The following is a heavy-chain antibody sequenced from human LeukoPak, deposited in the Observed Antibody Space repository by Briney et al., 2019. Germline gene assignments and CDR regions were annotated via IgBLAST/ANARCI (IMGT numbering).Heavy chain of an antibody. J-gene: IGHJ4*02. CDR1: GFTVSSNY. V-gene: IGHV3-66*01. CDR3: AKDQVIVVVSGGYFDY. Sequence: GGSLRLSCAASGFTVSSNYMSWVRQAPGKGLEWVSVIYSGGSTYYADSVKGRFTISRDNSKNTLYLQMNSLRAEDTAVYYCAKDQVIVVVSGGYFDYWGQGTLVTVSS. CDR2: IYSGGST. D-gene: IGHD3-22*01.